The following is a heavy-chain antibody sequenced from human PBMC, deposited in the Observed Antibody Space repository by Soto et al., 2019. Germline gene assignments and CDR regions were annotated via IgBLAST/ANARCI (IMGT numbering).Heavy chain of an antibody. CDR3: ARKPDVATAKVGGGYVDDV. CDR2: IYHSGSP. CDR1: SGSIFTTNW. V-gene: IGHV4-4*02. J-gene: IGHJ3*01. D-gene: IGHD3-16*01. Sequence: QVQLQESGPGLVKPSGTLSLTCAAASGSIFTTNWWSWVRQSPGRGLQWIGDIYHSGSPKYIPSLTSRVSMSIDQSKDRFFLNLTSVTAAETAVYYCARKPDVATAKVGGGYVDDVWGQGKRVTVSS.